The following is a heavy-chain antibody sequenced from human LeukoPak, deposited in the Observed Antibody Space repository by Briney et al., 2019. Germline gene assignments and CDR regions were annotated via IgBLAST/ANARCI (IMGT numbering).Heavy chain of an antibody. V-gene: IGHV1-69*13. CDR3: ARDRGYCSSTSCYLGY. J-gene: IGHJ4*02. CDR1: GGTFSSYA. Sequence: GASVKVSCKASGGTFSSYAISWVRQAPGQGLEWMGGIIPIFGTANYAQKFQGRVTITADESTSTAYMELSSLRSEDTAVYYCARDRGYCSSTSCYLGYWGQGTLVTVSS. CDR2: IIPIFGTA. D-gene: IGHD2-2*01.